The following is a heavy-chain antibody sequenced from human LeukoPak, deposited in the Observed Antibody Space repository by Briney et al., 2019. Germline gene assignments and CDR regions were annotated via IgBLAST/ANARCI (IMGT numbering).Heavy chain of an antibody. CDR1: GFTFSNGW. D-gene: IGHD2-2*02. Sequence: GGSLRLSCAASGFTFSNGWMSWIRQAPGKGLEWVGRIKSKSERGTTDYAAPVKGRFTISRDGSTNTVYLHMNSLKTEDTAVYFCTSNLYCSTSSCYTLDNWGQGTLVAVSP. CDR2: IKSKSERGTT. J-gene: IGHJ4*02. CDR3: TSNLYCSTSSCYTLDN. V-gene: IGHV3-15*01.